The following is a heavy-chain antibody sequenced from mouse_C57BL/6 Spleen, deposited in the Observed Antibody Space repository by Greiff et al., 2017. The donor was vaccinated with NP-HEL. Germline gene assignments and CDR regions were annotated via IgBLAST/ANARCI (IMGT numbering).Heavy chain of an antibody. CDR1: GFTFTDYY. D-gene: IGHD2-4*01. J-gene: IGHJ4*01. CDR3: ARGGIYYDLMDY. V-gene: IGHV7-3*01. Sequence: EVQVVESGGGLVQPGGSLSLSCAASGFTFTDYYMSWVRQPPGKALEWLGFIRNKANGYTTEYSASVKGRFTISRDNSQSILYLQMNALRAEDSATYYCARGGIYYDLMDYWGQGTSVTVSS. CDR2: IRNKANGYTT.